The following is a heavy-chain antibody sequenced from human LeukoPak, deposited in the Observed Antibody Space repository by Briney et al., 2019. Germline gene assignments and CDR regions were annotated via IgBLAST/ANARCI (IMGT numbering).Heavy chain of an antibody. CDR2: ISSSGSTI. V-gene: IGHV3-48*04. J-gene: IGHJ4*02. D-gene: IGHD6-19*01. CDR3: ARAEQWLEREFDY. CDR1: GFTFRSYS. Sequence: PGGSLRLSCAASGFTFRSYSMNWVRQAPGRGLEWVSYISSSGSTIYYADSVKGRFTISRDNAKNSLYLQMNSLRAEDTAVYYCARAEQWLEREFDYWGQGTLVTVSS.